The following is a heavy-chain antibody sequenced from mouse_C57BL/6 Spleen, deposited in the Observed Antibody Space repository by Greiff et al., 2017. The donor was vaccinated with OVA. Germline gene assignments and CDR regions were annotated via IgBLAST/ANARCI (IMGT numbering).Heavy chain of an antibody. D-gene: IGHD2-2*01. CDR3: ARVAGYGYYYAMDY. V-gene: IGHV1-26*01. Sequence: EVQLQQSGPELVKPGASVKISCKASGYTFTDYYMNWVKQSHGKSLEWIGDINPNNGGTSYNQKFKGKATLTVDKSSSTAYMELRSLTSEDSAVYYCARVAGYGYYYAMDYWGQGTSVTVSS. CDR1: GYTFTDYY. CDR2: INPNNGGT. J-gene: IGHJ4*01.